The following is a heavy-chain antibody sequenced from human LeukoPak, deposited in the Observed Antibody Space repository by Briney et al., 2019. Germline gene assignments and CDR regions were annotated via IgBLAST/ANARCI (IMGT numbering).Heavy chain of an antibody. V-gene: IGHV3-64*01. CDR3: ARGRVLRYFDRLSTDFDY. D-gene: IGHD3-9*01. CDR1: GFTFSSYA. CDR2: ISSNGGST. Sequence: GGSLRLSCAASGFTFSSYAMHWVRQAPGKGLEYVSAISSNGGSTYYANSVKGRFTISRDNSKNTLYLQMGSLRAEDMAVYYCARGRVLRYFDRLSTDFDYWGQGTLVTVSS. J-gene: IGHJ4*02.